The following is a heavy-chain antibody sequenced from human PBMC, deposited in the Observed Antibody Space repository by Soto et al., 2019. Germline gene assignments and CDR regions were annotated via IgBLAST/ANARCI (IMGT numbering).Heavy chain of an antibody. CDR1: GYTFTGYY. J-gene: IGHJ4*02. Sequence: ASVKVSCKASGYTFTGYYMHWVRQAPGQGLEWMGWINPNSGGTNYAQKFRGRVTMTRDTSISTAYMELSRLRSDDTAVYYCARDKRDYYDSSGYYYDYWGQGTLVTVSS. D-gene: IGHD3-22*01. V-gene: IGHV1-2*02. CDR2: INPNSGGT. CDR3: ARDKRDYYDSSGYYYDY.